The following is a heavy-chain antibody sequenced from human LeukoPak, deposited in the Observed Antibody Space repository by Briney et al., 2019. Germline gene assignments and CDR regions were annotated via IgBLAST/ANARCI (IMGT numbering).Heavy chain of an antibody. D-gene: IGHD5-12*01. J-gene: IGHJ4*02. CDR3: AGGATIPY. V-gene: IGHV3-48*01. CDR2: ISSSSSTI. Sequence: PGGSLRLSCAASGFTFSSYSMNWVRQAPGKGLEWVSYISSSSSTIYCADSVKGRFTISRDNAKNSLYLQMNSLRAEDTAVYYCAGGATIPYWGQGTLVTVSS. CDR1: GFTFSSYS.